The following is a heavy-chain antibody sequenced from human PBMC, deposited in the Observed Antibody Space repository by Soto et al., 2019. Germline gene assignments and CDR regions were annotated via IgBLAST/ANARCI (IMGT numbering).Heavy chain of an antibody. CDR3: ARSITIFGVVRSQTADYFDY. D-gene: IGHD3-3*01. CDR2: IYYSGST. Sequence: SETLSLTCTVSGGSISSGGYYWSWIRQHPGKGLEWIGYIYYSGSTYYNPSLKSRVTISVDTSKNQFSLKLSSVTAADTAVYYCARSITIFGVVRSQTADYFDYWGQGTLVTVSS. V-gene: IGHV4-31*03. CDR1: GGSISSGGYY. J-gene: IGHJ4*02.